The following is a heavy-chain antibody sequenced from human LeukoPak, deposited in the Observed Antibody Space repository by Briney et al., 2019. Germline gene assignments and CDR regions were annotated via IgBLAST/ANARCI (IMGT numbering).Heavy chain of an antibody. CDR1: GFTFSSYA. V-gene: IGHV3-23*01. Sequence: PGGSLRLSCAASGFTFSSYAMSWVRQAPGKGLEWVSAISGSGGSTNYADSVKGRFTISRDNSKNTLYLQMNSLRAEDTAVYYCAKDRETTVTTYYFDYWGQGTLVTVSS. CDR3: AKDRETTVTTYYFDY. CDR2: ISGSGGST. J-gene: IGHJ4*02. D-gene: IGHD4-17*01.